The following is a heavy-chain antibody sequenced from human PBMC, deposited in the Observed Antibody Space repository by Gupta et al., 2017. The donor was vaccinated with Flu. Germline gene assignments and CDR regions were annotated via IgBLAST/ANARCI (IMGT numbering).Heavy chain of an antibody. Sequence: QVQLQQSGPGLVKPSQTLSLTCAISGDSFSSNSVAWNWIRQSPSGGLEWLGRTYYRSKWYSQYALSVKSRVTINPDTSKNQFSLQLNSVTPDDTAVYYCARGRYSAMDVWGQGTTVTVSS. V-gene: IGHV6-1*01. J-gene: IGHJ6*02. D-gene: IGHD2-21*01. CDR2: TYYRSKWYS. CDR1: GDSFSSNSVA. CDR3: ARGRYSAMDV.